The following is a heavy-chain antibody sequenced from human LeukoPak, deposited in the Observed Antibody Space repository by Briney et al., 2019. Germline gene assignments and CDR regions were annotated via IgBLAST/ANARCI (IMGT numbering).Heavy chain of an antibody. D-gene: IGHD3-10*01. CDR2: IYYSGST. Sequence: SSETLSLTCTVSGGSISSYYWSWIRQPPGKGLEWIGYIYYSGSTNYNPSLKSRVTLSVDTSKNQFSLNLSSVTAADTAVYYCARTTSDMVRGVMSNWFDPWGQGTLVTVSS. CDR1: GGSISSYY. CDR3: ARTTSDMVRGVMSNWFDP. V-gene: IGHV4-59*08. J-gene: IGHJ5*02.